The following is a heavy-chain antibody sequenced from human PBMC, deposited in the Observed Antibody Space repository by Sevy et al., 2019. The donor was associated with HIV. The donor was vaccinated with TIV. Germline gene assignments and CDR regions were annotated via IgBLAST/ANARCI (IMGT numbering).Heavy chain of an antibody. CDR2: ISFDGTDK. J-gene: IGHJ3*01. CDR3: VRETTMLPRGAFDF. CDR1: GFTFSSYP. V-gene: IGHV3-30-3*01. D-gene: IGHD3-10*01. Sequence: GGSLRLSCAASGFTFSSYPMHWVRQAPGKGLEWVSFISFDGTDKYYADSVKGRFTITRDNSKKTLFLQMNSLGAEDTAFYYCVRETTMLPRGAFDFWGQGTMVTVSS.